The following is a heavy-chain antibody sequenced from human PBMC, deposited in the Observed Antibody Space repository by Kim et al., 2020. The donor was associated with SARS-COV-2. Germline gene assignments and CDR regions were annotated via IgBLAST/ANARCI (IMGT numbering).Heavy chain of an antibody. J-gene: IGHJ4*02. CDR3: AIPSRGGSATSNY. Sequence: GESLKISCQGSGYTFTTYWIGWVRQMPGKGLEWMGLINPRDSDTKYSPSFQGQVTISADKSINTAYLQWRSLQASDSAMYYCAIPSRGGSATSNYWGRGTLVTVSS. V-gene: IGHV5-51*01. CDR1: GYTFTTYW. CDR2: INPRDSDT. D-gene: IGHD2-15*01.